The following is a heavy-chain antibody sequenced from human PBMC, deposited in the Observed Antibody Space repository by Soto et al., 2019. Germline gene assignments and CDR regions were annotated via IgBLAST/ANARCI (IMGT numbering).Heavy chain of an antibody. V-gene: IGHV4-31*11. D-gene: IGHD3-10*01. CDR2: IYYNGRA. CDR1: GASISSGDYY. Sequence: QVQLQESGPGLVKPSQTLSLTCAVSGASISSGDYYWSWIRQHPGKGLEWIGYIYYNGRAYYNPSLNSRVTMSSDTSKNPFSLKLSSVTAADTAVYYCARRGAGSGSFDYWGQGALVTVSS. J-gene: IGHJ4*02. CDR3: ARRGAGSGSFDY.